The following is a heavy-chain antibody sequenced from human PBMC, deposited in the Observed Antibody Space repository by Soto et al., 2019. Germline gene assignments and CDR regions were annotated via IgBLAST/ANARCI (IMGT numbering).Heavy chain of an antibody. D-gene: IGHD2-21*02. Sequence: QVQLVQSGAEVKKPGASVKVSCKASGYTFTSNGISWVRQAPGQGLEWMGWISAYKGNTNYAQKLQGRVTMTTDTSTSTAYRELRSLRSDDTAVYYCARDLAYGGGDCYRIDYWGQGTLVTVSS. CDR1: GYTFTSNG. CDR2: ISAYKGNT. V-gene: IGHV1-18*01. J-gene: IGHJ4*02. CDR3: ARDLAYGGGDCYRIDY.